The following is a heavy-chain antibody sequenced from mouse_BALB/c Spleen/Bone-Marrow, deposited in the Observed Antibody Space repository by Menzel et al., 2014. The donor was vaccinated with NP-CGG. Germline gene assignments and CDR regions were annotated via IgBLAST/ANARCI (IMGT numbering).Heavy chain of an antibody. CDR1: GFNIKDTY. D-gene: IGHD2-14*01. CDR3: ASYYRYSFDY. J-gene: IGHJ2*01. CDR2: IDPANGNT. V-gene: IGHV14-3*02. Sequence: VQLKESGAELVKPGASVKLSCTGSGFNIKDTYMHWVKQRPEQGLEWIGRIDPANGNTKYDPKFQGKATITADTSSNTAYLQLSSLTSEDTAVYYYASYYRYSFDYWGQGTTLTVSS.